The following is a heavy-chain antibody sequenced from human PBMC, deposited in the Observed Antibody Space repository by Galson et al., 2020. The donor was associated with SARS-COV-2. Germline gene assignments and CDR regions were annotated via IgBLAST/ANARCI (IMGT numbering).Heavy chain of an antibody. V-gene: IGHV3-64D*06. Sequence: GESLKISCSASGFTFSSYAMHWVRQAPGKGLEYVSAISSNGGSTYYADSVKGRFTISRDNSKNTLYLQMSSLRAEDTAVYYCVKGGRYSSGWYGGFRYFDYWGQGTLVTVSS. CDR2: ISSNGGST. CDR3: VKGGRYSSGWYGGFRYFDY. D-gene: IGHD6-19*01. CDR1: GFTFSSYA. J-gene: IGHJ4*02.